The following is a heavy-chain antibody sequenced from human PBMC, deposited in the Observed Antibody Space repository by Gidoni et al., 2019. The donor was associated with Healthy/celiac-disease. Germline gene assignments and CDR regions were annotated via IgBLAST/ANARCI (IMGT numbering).Heavy chain of an antibody. V-gene: IGHV3-23*01. CDR1: GFTFSSYA. Sequence: EVQLLESGGGLVQPGGSLRLSCAASGFTFSSYAMSWVRQAPGKGLAWVSAISGSGGSTYYADSVKGRFTISRDNSKNTLYLQMNSLRAEDTAVYYCAKDYYDSSGYYYSHWGQGTLVTVSS. D-gene: IGHD3-22*01. CDR2: ISGSGGST. CDR3: AKDYYDSSGYYYSH. J-gene: IGHJ1*01.